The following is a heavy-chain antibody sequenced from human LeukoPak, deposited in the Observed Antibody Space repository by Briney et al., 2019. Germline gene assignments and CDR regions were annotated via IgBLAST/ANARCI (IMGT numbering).Heavy chain of an antibody. J-gene: IGHJ4*02. CDR3: ARLGVDTKPTDY. V-gene: IGHV1-2*02. CDR2: MNPNSGNT. CDR1: GYTFTSYY. Sequence: ASVKVSCKASGYTFTSYYMHWVRQAPGQGLEWMGWMNPNSGNTGYAQKFQGRVTMTRDTSISTAYMELSRLRSDDTAVYYCARLGVDTKPTDYWGQGTLVTVSS. D-gene: IGHD5-18*01.